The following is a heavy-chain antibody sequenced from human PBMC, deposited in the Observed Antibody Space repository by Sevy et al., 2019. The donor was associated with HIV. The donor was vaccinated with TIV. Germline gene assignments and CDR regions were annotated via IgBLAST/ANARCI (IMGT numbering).Heavy chain of an antibody. CDR1: GFTFSGSA. CDR3: TRLCSPFVLTCYSGY. D-gene: IGHD3-9*01. CDR2: IRSKANSYAT. V-gene: IGHV3-73*01. J-gene: IGHJ4*02. Sequence: GESLKISCAASGFTFSGSAMHWVRQASGKGLEWVGRIRSKANSYATAYAASVKGRFTISRDDSKNTAYLQMNSLKTEDTAVYYCTRLCSPFVLTCYSGYWGQGTLVTVSS.